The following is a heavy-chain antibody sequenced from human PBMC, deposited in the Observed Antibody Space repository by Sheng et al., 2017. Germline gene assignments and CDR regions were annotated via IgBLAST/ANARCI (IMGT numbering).Heavy chain of an antibody. CDR1: GFPFTNAW. V-gene: IGHV3-15*01. J-gene: IGHJ4*02. CDR3: TTPPEYAFHLGGIY. Sequence: EVQLVESGGGLVKPGGSLRLSCAASGFPFTNAWMTWVRQAPGKGLEWIGRIKSKPDGGTTDYAAPVKGRFTISRDDSKNTLYLKMNSLKTEDTAVYYCTTPPEYAFHLGGIYWGQGTLVTVSS. CDR2: IKSKPDGGTT. D-gene: IGHD1-26*01.